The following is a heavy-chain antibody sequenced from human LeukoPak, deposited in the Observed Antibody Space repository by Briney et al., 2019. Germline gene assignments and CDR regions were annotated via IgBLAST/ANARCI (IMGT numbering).Heavy chain of an antibody. D-gene: IGHD1-26*01. CDR3: ARGSVSGSYIPY. CDR1: GFTFSTYS. CDR2: ISSSSSYI. J-gene: IGHJ4*02. Sequence: GESLRLSCAASGFTFSTYSMNWVRQAPGKGLEWVSSISSSSSYIYYADSVKGRFTISRDNAKNTLYLQMNSLRAEDTAVYYCARGSVSGSYIPYWGQGTLVTVSS. V-gene: IGHV3-21*01.